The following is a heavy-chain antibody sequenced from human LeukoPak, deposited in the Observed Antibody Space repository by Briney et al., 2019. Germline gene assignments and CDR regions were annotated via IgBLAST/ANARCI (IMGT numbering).Heavy chain of an antibody. CDR3: ARGGKFYYDSSGYPGDY. CDR1: GFTVSSNY. Sequence: GGSLRLSCAASGFTVSSNYMSWVRQAPGKGLEWVSVIYSGGSTYYADSVKGRFTISRDNSKNTLYLQMNSLRAEDTAVYYCARGGKFYYDSSGYPGDYWGQGTLVTVSS. J-gene: IGHJ4*02. D-gene: IGHD3-22*01. CDR2: IYSGGST. V-gene: IGHV3-66*01.